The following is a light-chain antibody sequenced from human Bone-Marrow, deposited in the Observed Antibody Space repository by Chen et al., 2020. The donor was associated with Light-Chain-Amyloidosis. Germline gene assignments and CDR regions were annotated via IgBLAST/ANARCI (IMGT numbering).Light chain of an antibody. Sequence: EIVLTQSPGTLSVSPGERATLSCRASQSVSSNLAWYQQKPGQAPRLLIYGASTRATGIPARFSGSGSGTEFTLTISSLQSEDFAVYYCQQDNNWPPWTFGQGTKVEIK. V-gene: IGKV3-15*01. J-gene: IGKJ1*01. CDR1: QSVSSN. CDR2: GAS. CDR3: QQDNNWPPWT.